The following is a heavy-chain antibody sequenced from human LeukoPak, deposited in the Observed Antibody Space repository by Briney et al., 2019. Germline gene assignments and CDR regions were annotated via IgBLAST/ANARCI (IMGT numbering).Heavy chain of an antibody. CDR2: IWYDGSNK. CDR1: GFTFSSYG. Sequence: GGSLRLSCAASGFTFSSYGMHWVRQAPGKGREGGAVIWYDGSNKYYADSVKGRFTISRDNSKNTLYLQMNSLRAEDTAVYYCAREKGAYCGGDCYPPFDYWGQGTLVTVSS. CDR3: AREKGAYCGGDCYPPFDY. V-gene: IGHV3-33*08. J-gene: IGHJ4*02. D-gene: IGHD2-21*02.